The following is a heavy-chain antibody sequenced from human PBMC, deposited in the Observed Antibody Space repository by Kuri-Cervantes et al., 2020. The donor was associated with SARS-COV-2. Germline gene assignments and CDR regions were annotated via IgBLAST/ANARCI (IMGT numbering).Heavy chain of an antibody. CDR3: ARDVAAGRAYYYYMDV. J-gene: IGHJ6*03. CDR1: GFTFSSYS. Sequence: GESLKISCAASGFTFSSYSMNWVRQAPGKGLEWVSSISSSSSYIDYADSVKGRFTISRDNAKNSLYLQMNSLRAEDTAMYYCARDVAAGRAYYYYMDVWGKGTTVTVSS. D-gene: IGHD6-13*01. V-gene: IGHV3-21*01. CDR2: ISSSSSYI.